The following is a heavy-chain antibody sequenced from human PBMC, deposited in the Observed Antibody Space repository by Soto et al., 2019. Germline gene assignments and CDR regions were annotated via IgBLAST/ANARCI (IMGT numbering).Heavy chain of an antibody. CDR2: ISSSSDVI. CDR1: GFSFSRFE. CDR3: AKDLGSYLSPAFDY. V-gene: IGHV3-48*03. J-gene: IGHJ4*02. Sequence: HPVGSLRLSCAASGFSFSRFEMNWVRQAPGKGLEWVSYISSSSDVIYYADPVKGRFTISRDNAKNSLYLQMSSLRAEDTAVYFCAKDLGSYLSPAFDYWGLGTLVTVSS. D-gene: IGHD1-26*01.